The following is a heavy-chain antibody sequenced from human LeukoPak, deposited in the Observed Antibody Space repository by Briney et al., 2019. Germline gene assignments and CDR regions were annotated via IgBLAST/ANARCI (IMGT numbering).Heavy chain of an antibody. CDR1: GGTFSSYA. CDR2: IIPIFGTA. D-gene: IGHD3/OR15-3a*01. CDR3: ARGPVLDSHYYYYMDV. J-gene: IGHJ6*03. Sequence: AASVKVSCKASGGTFSSYAISWVRQAPGQGLEWMGGIIPIFGTANYAQKFQGRVTITADKSTSTAYMELSSLRSEDTAVYYCARGPVLDSHYYYYMDVWGKGTTVTVSS. V-gene: IGHV1-69*06.